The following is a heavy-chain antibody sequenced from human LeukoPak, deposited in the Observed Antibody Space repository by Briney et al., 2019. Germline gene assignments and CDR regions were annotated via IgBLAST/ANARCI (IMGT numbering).Heavy chain of an antibody. J-gene: IGHJ6*02. Sequence: PGRSLRLSCAAPGFTFSSYGMHWVRQAPGKGLEWVAVIWYDGSNKYYADSVKGRFTISRDNSKNTLYLQMNSLRAEDTAVYYRARASGIAAIVRYGMDVWGQGTTVTVSS. CDR1: GFTFSSYG. D-gene: IGHD6-13*01. V-gene: IGHV3-33*01. CDR2: IWYDGSNK. CDR3: ARASGIAAIVRYGMDV.